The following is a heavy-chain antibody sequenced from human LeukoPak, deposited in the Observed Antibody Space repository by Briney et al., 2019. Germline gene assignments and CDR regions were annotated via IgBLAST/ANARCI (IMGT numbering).Heavy chain of an antibody. J-gene: IGHJ4*02. CDR2: INPNSGGT. D-gene: IGHD5-18*01. Sequence: GASVKVSCKASGYTFTGYYMHWVRQAPGQGLEWMGWINPNSGGTNYAQKFQGRVTMTRDTSISTAYMELSRLRSDDTAVYYCARDAESRRGYSYGVYHHWGQGTLVTVSS. V-gene: IGHV1-2*02. CDR1: GYTFTGYY. CDR3: ARDAESRRGYSYGVYHH.